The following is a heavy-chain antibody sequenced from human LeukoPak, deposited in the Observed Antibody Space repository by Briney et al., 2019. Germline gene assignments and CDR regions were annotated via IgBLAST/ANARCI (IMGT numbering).Heavy chain of an antibody. Sequence: TGGSLRLSCAASGFTVSSNYMSWVRQAPGKGLEWVSVIYSGGSTYYADSVKGRFTISRDNSKNTLYLQMNSLRAEDTAVYYCARGYCGGDCYPYYFDYWGQGTLVTVSS. D-gene: IGHD2-21*02. V-gene: IGHV3-53*01. CDR2: IYSGGST. J-gene: IGHJ4*02. CDR3: ARGYCGGDCYPYYFDY. CDR1: GFTVSSNY.